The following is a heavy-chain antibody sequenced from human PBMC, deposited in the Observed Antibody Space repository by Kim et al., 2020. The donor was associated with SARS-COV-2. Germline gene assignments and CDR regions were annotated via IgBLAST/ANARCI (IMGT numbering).Heavy chain of an antibody. V-gene: IGHV3-48*03. Sequence: YADSVKGRFTISRDNAKNSLYLQMNSLRAEDTAVYYCDIVLNRGNYYMDVWGKGTTVTVSS. J-gene: IGHJ6*03. CDR3: DIVLNRGNYYMDV. D-gene: IGHD2-8*01.